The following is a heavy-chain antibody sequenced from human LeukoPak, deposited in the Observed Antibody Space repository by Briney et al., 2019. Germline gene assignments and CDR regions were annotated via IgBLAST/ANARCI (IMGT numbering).Heavy chain of an antibody. CDR1: GFTFSSYS. D-gene: IGHD6-13*01. CDR3: ARASGAAAFL. Sequence: GGSLRLSCAASGFTFSSYSMSWVRQAPGKGLEWVSSISSSSSYIYYADSVKGRFTISRDNAKNSLYLQMNSLRAEDTAVYYCARASGAAAFLWGQGTLVTVSS. J-gene: IGHJ4*02. CDR2: ISSSSSYI. V-gene: IGHV3-21*01.